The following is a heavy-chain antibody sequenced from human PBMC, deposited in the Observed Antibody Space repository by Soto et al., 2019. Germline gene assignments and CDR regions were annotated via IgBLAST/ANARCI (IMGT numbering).Heavy chain of an antibody. J-gene: IGHJ5*01. Sequence: PSETLSLTCTVSGDSVTSTSYYWGWVRQSPGKGLEWIGYSYYNGDTNYNPSLKSRVTISVDTSKNQFSLKLTSVTAADTGVYYCAREGGVLRLSNWFDSWGQGIQV. CDR3: AREGGVLRLSNWFDS. D-gene: IGHD3-3*01. CDR1: GDSVTSTSYY. CDR2: SYYNGDT. V-gene: IGHV4-61*01.